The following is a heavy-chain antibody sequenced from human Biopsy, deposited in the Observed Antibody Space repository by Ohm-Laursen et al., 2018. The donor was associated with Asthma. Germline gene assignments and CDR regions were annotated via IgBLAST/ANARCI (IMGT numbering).Heavy chain of an antibody. CDR2: ISKDASTQ. D-gene: IGHD1-1*01. CDR1: GFSFSNFA. J-gene: IGHJ3*02. Sequence: SLRLSCSASGFSFSNFAIHWVRQAPGKGLEWVGVISKDASTQDYADSVKGRFIMARDNPKNTLDLQMNSLREEDTAVYYCVRDGTDDAFDIWGQGTVVSVSS. V-gene: IGHV3-30*01. CDR3: VRDGTDDAFDI.